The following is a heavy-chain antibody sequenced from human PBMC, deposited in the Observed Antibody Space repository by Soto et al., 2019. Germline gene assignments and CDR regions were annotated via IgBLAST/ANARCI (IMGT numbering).Heavy chain of an antibody. CDR2: SRNKANSYTT. J-gene: IGHJ5*02. V-gene: IGHV3-72*01. CDR1: GFTFSDHY. Sequence: EVQLVESGGGLVQPGGSLRLSCAASGFTFSDHYMDWVRQAPGKGLEWVGRSRNKANSYTTEYAASGRGRFTISRDDSKNSLYLQINSLKTEDTAVYYCARDLGSWGQGTLVTVSS. CDR3: ARDLGS.